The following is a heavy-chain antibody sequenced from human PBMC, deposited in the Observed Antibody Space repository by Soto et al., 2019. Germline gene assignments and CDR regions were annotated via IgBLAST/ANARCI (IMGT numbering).Heavy chain of an antibody. J-gene: IGHJ6*02. V-gene: IGHV1-46*01. Sequence: ASVKVSCKTSGYNFTSHYIHWVRQAPGQRLESMGIIYPRGGSTIYAQKLQGKVTMTRDTSTHTLYMELSSLRSEDTAIYYCARVGYSSTGTTLHFHGLDVWGQGTTVTV. CDR1: GYNFTSHY. D-gene: IGHD3-22*01. CDR2: IYPRGGST. CDR3: ARVGYSSTGTTLHFHGLDV.